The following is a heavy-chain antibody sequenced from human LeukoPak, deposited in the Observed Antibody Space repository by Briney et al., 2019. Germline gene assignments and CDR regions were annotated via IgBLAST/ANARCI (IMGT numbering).Heavy chain of an antibody. J-gene: IGHJ4*02. Sequence: ASVKVSCKASGYTFTSYGISWVRQAPGQGLEWMGWISANNGDTRHAQSLQGRVTMTTDASTSTAYMELRSLRSDDTAVYYCARVPPSAHQLLSSDYWGQGTQVTVSS. CDR2: ISANNGDT. V-gene: IGHV1-18*04. CDR3: ARVPPSAHQLLSSDY. D-gene: IGHD2-2*01. CDR1: GYTFTSYG.